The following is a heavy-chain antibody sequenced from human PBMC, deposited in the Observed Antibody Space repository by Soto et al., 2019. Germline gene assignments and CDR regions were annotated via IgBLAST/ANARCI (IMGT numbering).Heavy chain of an antibody. J-gene: IGHJ4*02. CDR3: ARATIFGVVMLGYYFDY. CDR2: INAGDGNT. Sequence: QVPLVQSGAEVRKPGASVKVSCKASGYTFITYSMHWVRQAPGQRLEWMGWINAGDGNTKYSQKFQDRVTFTRDTSATAAYMELSSLRSDDTAVYYCARATIFGVVMLGYYFDYWGQGTLVTVSS. CDR1: GYTFITYS. V-gene: IGHV1-3*01. D-gene: IGHD3-3*01.